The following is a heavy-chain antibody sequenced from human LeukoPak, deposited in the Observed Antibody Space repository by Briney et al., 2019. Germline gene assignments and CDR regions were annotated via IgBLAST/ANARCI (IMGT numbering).Heavy chain of an antibody. CDR1: GFTFDDYA. J-gene: IGHJ4*02. CDR2: ISWNSDSI. CDR3: AKEEFDF. Sequence: GRSLRLSCAASGFTFDDYAMHWVRQAPGKGLEWVSGISWNSDSIGYADSVKGRFTITRDTAKNSLYLQMNSLRAEDTAVYYCAKEEFDFWGQGTLVTVSS. V-gene: IGHV3-9*01.